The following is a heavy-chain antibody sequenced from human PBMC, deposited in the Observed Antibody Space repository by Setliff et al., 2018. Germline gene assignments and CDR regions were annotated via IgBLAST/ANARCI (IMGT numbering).Heavy chain of an antibody. Sequence: PGGSLRLSCAASGFTFVNYWMHWVRQAPGKGLEWVSLISWDGGSTYYADSVKGRFTISRDNSKNSLYLQMNSLRAEDTALYYCAKDRRYYYYYGMDVWGQGTTVTVSS. J-gene: IGHJ6*02. CDR1: GFTFVNYW. V-gene: IGHV3-43D*03. CDR2: ISWDGGST. CDR3: AKDRRYYYYYGMDV.